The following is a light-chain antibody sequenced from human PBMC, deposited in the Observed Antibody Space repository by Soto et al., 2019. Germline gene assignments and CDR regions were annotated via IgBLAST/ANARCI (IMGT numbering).Light chain of an antibody. CDR1: QSISSW. V-gene: IGKV1-39*01. CDR3: QQSYSTPIT. J-gene: IGKJ5*01. Sequence: DIQMTQSPSTLSAFVGDRVTITCRASQSISSWLAWYQQKPGTAPKLLIYAASSLQSGVPSRFSGRGSGTDFTLTISSLQPEDFATYYCQQSYSTPITSGQGTRLEI. CDR2: AAS.